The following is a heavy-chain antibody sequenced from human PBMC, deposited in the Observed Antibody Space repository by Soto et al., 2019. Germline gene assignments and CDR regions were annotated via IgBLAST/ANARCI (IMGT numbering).Heavy chain of an antibody. CDR3: ARDDVLCDGGRCYGVPLGV. CDR1: GFTVSSKY. CDR2: IQSGGPT. Sequence: GGSLRLSCAASGFTVSSKYMSWVRQAPGKGLEWVSLIQSGGPTYYADSVKGRFTISRDTSENTVHLQMDSLRAEDTAVYYCARDDVLCDGGRCYGVPLGVWGKGTTVTVSS. V-gene: IGHV3-66*01. J-gene: IGHJ6*04. D-gene: IGHD2-15*01.